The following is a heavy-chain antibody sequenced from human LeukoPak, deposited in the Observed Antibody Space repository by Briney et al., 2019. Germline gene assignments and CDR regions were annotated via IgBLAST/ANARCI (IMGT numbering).Heavy chain of an antibody. CDR1: GYTFTSYG. V-gene: IGHV1-18*01. J-gene: IGHJ4*02. CDR3: ARDEENGYPGIAAAGLDY. Sequence: ASVKVSCKASGYTFTSYGISWVRQAPGQGLEWMGWISAYNGNTNYAQKLQGRVTMTTDTSTSTAYMELRSLRSDDKAVYYCARDEENGYPGIAAAGLDYWGQGTLVTVSS. CDR2: ISAYNGNT. D-gene: IGHD6-13*01.